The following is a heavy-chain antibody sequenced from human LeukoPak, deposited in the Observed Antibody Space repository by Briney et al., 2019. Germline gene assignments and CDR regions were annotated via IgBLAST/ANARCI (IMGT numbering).Heavy chain of an antibody. CDR3: ARVMVAATSYYYYGMDV. CDR2: ISSSSSYI. V-gene: IGHV3-21*01. D-gene: IGHD2-15*01. J-gene: IGHJ6*02. Sequence: RAEGSLRLSCAASGFTFSSYSMNWVRQAPGKGLEWVSSISSSSSYIYYADSVKGRFTISRDNAKNSLYLQMNSLRAEDTAVYYCARVMVAATSYYYYGMDVWGQGTTVTVSS. CDR1: GFTFSSYS.